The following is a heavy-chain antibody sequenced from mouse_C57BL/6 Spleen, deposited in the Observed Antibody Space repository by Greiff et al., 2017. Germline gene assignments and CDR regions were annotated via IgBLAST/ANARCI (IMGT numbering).Heavy chain of an antibody. CDR3: ARSGGYSRDYAMDY. Sequence: QVTLKVSGAELVKPGASVKISCKASGYAFSGYWMNWVKQRPGKGLEWIGQIYPGDGDTNYNGKFKGKATLTADKSSSTAYMQLSSLTSEDSAVYFCARSGGYSRDYAMDYWGQGTSVTVSS. CDR2: IYPGDGDT. D-gene: IGHD2-3*01. CDR1: GYAFSGYW. V-gene: IGHV1-80*01. J-gene: IGHJ4*01.